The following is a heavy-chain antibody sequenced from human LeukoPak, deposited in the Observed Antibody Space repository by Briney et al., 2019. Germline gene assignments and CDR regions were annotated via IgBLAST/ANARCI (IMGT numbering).Heavy chain of an antibody. Sequence: GASVKVSCKAPGGTFSSYAISWVRQAPGQGLEWMGRIIPIFGIANYAQKFQGRVTITADKSTSTAYMELSSLRSEDTAVYYCARGYSGYDPYYGMDVWGQGTTVTVSS. V-gene: IGHV1-69*04. D-gene: IGHD5-12*01. CDR3: ARGYSGYDPYYGMDV. CDR1: GGTFSSYA. J-gene: IGHJ6*02. CDR2: IIPIFGIA.